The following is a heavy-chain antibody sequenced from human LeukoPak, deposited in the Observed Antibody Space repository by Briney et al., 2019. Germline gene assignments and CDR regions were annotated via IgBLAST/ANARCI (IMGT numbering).Heavy chain of an antibody. D-gene: IGHD6-13*01. V-gene: IGHV4-59*01. CDR1: GGSISSYY. CDR2: IYYSGST. Sequence: SETLSLTCTVSGGSISSYYWSWIRQPPGKGLEWIGYIYYSGSTNYNPSLKSRVTISVDTSKNQFSLELSSVTAADTAVYYCARSPPSNIAAVGTIAFDIWGQGTMVTVSS. CDR3: ARSPPSNIAAVGTIAFDI. J-gene: IGHJ3*02.